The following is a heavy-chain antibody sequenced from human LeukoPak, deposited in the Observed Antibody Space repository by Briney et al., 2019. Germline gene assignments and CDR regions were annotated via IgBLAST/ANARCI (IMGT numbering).Heavy chain of an antibody. Sequence: ASVKVSCKASGGTFSSYAISWVRQAPGQGLEWMGGIIPIFGTANYAQKFQGRVTITADESTSTAYMELSSLRSEDTAVYYCARESRGYSYGYADYWGQGTLVTVSS. CDR1: GGTFSSYA. CDR3: ARESRGYSYGYADY. V-gene: IGHV1-69*13. D-gene: IGHD5-18*01. J-gene: IGHJ4*02. CDR2: IIPIFGTA.